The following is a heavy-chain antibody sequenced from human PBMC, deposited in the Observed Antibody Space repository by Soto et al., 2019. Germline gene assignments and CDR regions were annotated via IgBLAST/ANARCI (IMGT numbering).Heavy chain of an antibody. CDR1: GYTFTDYW. D-gene: IGHD3-22*01. Sequence: GESRKISCKGSGYTFTDYWIGWVRQMPGKGLEWMGIIHPRDSDIRYSPSFQGHITFSVDKSISTAYLKWSSLKASDTAMYYCALLYYFNRGSFYSFDYSGQGSLVTGSS. CDR2: IHPRDSDI. J-gene: IGHJ4*02. CDR3: ALLYYFNRGSFYSFDY. V-gene: IGHV5-51*06.